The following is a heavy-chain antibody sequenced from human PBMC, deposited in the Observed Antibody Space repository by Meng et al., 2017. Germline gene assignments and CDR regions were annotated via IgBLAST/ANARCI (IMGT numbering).Heavy chain of an antibody. CDR2: ISSSGSTI. Sequence: GESLKISCAASGFTFSDYYMSWIRQAPGKGPEWVSYISSSGSTIYYADSVKGRFTISRDNAKNSLYLQMNSLRAEDTAVYYCARSLGDRAFDIWGQGTMVTVSS. D-gene: IGHD2-21*01. V-gene: IGHV3-11*04. CDR3: ARSLGDRAFDI. J-gene: IGHJ3*02. CDR1: GFTFSDYY.